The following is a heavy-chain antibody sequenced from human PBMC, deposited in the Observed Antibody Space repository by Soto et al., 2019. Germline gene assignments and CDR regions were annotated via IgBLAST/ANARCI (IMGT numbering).Heavy chain of an antibody. CDR3: ATFRSYSDC. CDR1: GFAFSDAW. V-gene: IGHV3-15*01. J-gene: IGHJ4*02. CDR2: IKSQGEGGTT. Sequence: EMQLVESGGGLVKPGGSLRLSCAASGFAFSDAWMTRVRQAPGKGLEWVGRIKSQGEGGTTEYAAPVKGRFTISRDDSESTLYLQMNSLKTEDTGVYYCATFRSYSDCWGQGSLVTVSS.